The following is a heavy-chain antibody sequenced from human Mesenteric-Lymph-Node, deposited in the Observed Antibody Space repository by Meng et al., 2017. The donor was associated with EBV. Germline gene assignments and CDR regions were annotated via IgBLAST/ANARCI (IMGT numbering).Heavy chain of an antibody. J-gene: IGHJ4*02. V-gene: IGHV2-5*02. Sequence: QLPLKESGPTLVEPTQTLTLTCALSGFSISASGEGVAWIRQPPGKALEWLAVIYWDDDKRYSPSLKSRLTITKDTSKNQVVLTMTNMDPVDTATYYCAHQGFSTSFGYWGQGTLVTVSS. CDR1: GFSISASGEG. CDR3: AHQGFSTSFGY. D-gene: IGHD2-2*01. CDR2: IYWDDDK.